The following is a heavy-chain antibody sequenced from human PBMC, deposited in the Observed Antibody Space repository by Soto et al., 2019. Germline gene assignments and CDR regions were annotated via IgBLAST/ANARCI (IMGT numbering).Heavy chain of an antibody. Sequence: QMQLQESGPELVKPSQTLSLICTVSGYSMTSGGYYWIWIRPLPGKGLAWIGYIYYSGGTQFNPSLKSRVSMSVDTAQNQFSLRLSAVTAADTAVYYCATLLGSHQHYYFGIDVWGQGTTVTVSS. J-gene: IGHJ6*02. CDR1: GYSMTSGGYY. D-gene: IGHD2-2*01. CDR2: IYYSGGT. V-gene: IGHV4-31*03. CDR3: ATLLGSHQHYYFGIDV.